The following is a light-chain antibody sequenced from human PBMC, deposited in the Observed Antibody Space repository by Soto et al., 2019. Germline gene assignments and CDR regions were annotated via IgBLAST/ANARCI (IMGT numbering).Light chain of an antibody. CDR1: QSVSSY. CDR2: DAS. V-gene: IGKV3-11*01. J-gene: IGKJ1*01. CDR3: QRYGG. Sequence: EIVLTQSPATLSLPPGERATLSCRASQSVSSYLAWYQQKPGQAPRLLIYDASNRATGIPARFSGSGSGTDFTLTISRLEPEDFAVYYCQRYGGFGQGTKVDI.